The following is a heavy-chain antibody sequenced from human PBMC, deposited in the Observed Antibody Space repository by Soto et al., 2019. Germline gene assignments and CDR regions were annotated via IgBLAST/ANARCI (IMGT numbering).Heavy chain of an antibody. J-gene: IGHJ4*02. Sequence: GASVKVSCKTSGYTFTSYDITWVRQAPGQGLEWMGWISADNGNTNYAQKLQGRVTMTTDTSTSTAYMELRSLRSDDTAVYYCARDYDFGVSFDYWGQGTLVTVSS. CDR2: ISADNGNT. CDR3: ARDYDFGVSFDY. D-gene: IGHD3-3*01. V-gene: IGHV1-18*04. CDR1: GYTFTSYD.